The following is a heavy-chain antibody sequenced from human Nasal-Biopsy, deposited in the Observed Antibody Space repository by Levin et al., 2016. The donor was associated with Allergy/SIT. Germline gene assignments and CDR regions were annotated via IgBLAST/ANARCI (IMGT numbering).Heavy chain of an antibody. J-gene: IGHJ4*02. CDR1: GFRFNQYW. CDR3: VRGRGGTLVGATLWFDY. CDR2: IKHDGSDE. V-gene: IGHV3-7*03. Sequence: GESLKISCVVSGFRFNQYWMGWVRQAPGKGLEWVANIKHDGSDEYYVDSVKGRFTISRDDAKNSLFLQMNSLRVGDTAIYYCVRGRGGTLVGATLWFDYWGQGTLVTVAS. D-gene: IGHD1-26*01.